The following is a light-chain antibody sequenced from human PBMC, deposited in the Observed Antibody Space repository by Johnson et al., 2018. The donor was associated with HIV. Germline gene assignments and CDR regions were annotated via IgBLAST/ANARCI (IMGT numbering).Light chain of an antibody. CDR3: GTWDSSLSAGYV. CDR1: SSNIGNNY. J-gene: IGLJ1*01. V-gene: IGLV1-51*02. Sequence: QSVLTQPPSVSAAPGQKVTISCSGSSSNIGNNYVSWYQQLPGTAPKLLIYEKNKRPSGIPDRFSASKSGTSATLGITGLQTGDEADYYCGTWDSSLSAGYVFGTGTKVTAL. CDR2: EKN.